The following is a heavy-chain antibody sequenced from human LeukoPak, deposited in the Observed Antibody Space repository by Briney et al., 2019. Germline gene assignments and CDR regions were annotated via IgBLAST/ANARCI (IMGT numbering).Heavy chain of an antibody. V-gene: IGHV3-21*01. CDR3: ARVRGTYYYGSGSYYNDGFFDY. Sequence: GGSLRLSCEASGFTFSGYAMSWVRQAPGKGLEWVSSISSSSSYIYYADSVKGRFTISRDNAKNSLYLQMNSLRAEDTAVYYCARVRGTYYYGSGSYYNDGFFDYWGQGTLVTVSS. CDR1: GFTFSGYA. J-gene: IGHJ4*02. D-gene: IGHD3-10*01. CDR2: ISSSSSYI.